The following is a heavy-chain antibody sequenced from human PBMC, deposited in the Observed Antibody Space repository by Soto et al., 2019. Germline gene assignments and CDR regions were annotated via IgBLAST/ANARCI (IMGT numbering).Heavy chain of an antibody. V-gene: IGHV3-11*01. J-gene: IGHJ4*02. CDR1: GFAFSDYY. CDR3: AGGEMSTISFDY. D-gene: IGHD1-1*01. CDR2: ITSDGSPI. Sequence: GGSLRLSCAASGFAFSDYYMSWIRQAPGKGLEWVSYITSDGSPIYYADSVRGRFTISRDSAKNSVSLQMNSLRAEDTAMYYCAGGEMSTISFDYWGQGTLVTVSS.